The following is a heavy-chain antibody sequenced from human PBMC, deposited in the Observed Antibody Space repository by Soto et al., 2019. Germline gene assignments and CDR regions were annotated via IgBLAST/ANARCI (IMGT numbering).Heavy chain of an antibody. Sequence: PGGSLRLSCAASGFTFSSYARSWVRQAPGKGLEWVSAISGSGGSTYYADSVKGRFTISRDNSKNTLYLQMNSLRAEDTAVYYCAKSRYSSGWYADYWGQGTLVTVSS. D-gene: IGHD6-19*01. J-gene: IGHJ4*02. CDR2: ISGSGGST. CDR1: GFTFSSYA. V-gene: IGHV3-23*01. CDR3: AKSRYSSGWYADY.